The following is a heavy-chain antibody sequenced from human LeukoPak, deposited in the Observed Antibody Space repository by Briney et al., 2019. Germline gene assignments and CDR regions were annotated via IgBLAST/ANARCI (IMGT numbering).Heavy chain of an antibody. J-gene: IGHJ4*02. CDR2: IKQDESEK. D-gene: IGHD6-13*01. Sequence: GGSLRLSCAASGFTFSNYWMSWVRQAPGKGLEWVANIKQDESEKYYVDSVKGRFTISRDNAKNSLFLQMNSLRAEDTAVYYCVAGYSSRWYTDWGQGALVTVSS. CDR1: GFTFSNYW. V-gene: IGHV3-7*01. CDR3: VAGYSSRWYTD.